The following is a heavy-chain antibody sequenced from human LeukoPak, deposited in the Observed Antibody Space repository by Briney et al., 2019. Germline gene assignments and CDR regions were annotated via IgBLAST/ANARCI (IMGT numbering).Heavy chain of an antibody. CDR2: FDPEDGET. Sequence: ASVKASCKVSGHTLTELSMHWVRQPPGKGLGWVGGFDPEDGETNYAQKFQGRVTMTEDTTTDTAYMEMSRVRSENTAVYYPATGGYYYDSRGNAFDIWGQGTMVTVSS. J-gene: IGHJ3*02. D-gene: IGHD3-22*01. CDR3: ATGGYYYDSRGNAFDI. CDR1: GHTLTELS. V-gene: IGHV1-24*01.